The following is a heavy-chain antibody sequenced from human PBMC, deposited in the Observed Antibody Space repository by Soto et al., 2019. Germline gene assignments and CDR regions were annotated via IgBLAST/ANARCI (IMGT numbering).Heavy chain of an antibody. CDR2: ITTSDDIT. CDR1: GFIFKDFA. CDR3: TKGDSSGYFDPSTGYSTPDH. D-gene: IGHD3-3*01. V-gene: IGHV3-23*01. Sequence: DVQLFESGGGLVEPGESLRLSCAASGFIFKDFAMSWVRQAPGKGLEWVSTITTSDDITYSADSVRGWFTISRDNSANTLFLQMSSLRGDDTATYYCTKGDSSGYFDPSTGYSTPDHWGQGTLVTVSS. J-gene: IGHJ5*02.